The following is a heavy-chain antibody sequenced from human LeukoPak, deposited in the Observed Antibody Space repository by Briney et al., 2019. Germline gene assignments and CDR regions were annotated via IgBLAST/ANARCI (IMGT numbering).Heavy chain of an antibody. Sequence: SETLSLTCTVSGGSISSYYWSWIRQPPGKGLEWIGYIYYSGSTNYNPSLKSRVTMSVDTSKNQFSLKLSSVTAADTAVYYCARGHMVRGVRLDYWGQGTLVTVSS. V-gene: IGHV4-59*12. CDR3: ARGHMVRGVRLDY. D-gene: IGHD3-10*01. CDR2: IYYSGST. J-gene: IGHJ4*02. CDR1: GGSISSYY.